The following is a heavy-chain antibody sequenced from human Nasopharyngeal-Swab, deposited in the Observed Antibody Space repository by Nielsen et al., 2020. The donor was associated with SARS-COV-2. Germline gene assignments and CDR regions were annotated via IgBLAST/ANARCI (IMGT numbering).Heavy chain of an antibody. Sequence: ARQMPGKGLEWISYISGSSSTMYYADSVKGRFTISRDNANNSLYLQMRSLRDEDTAFYYCVAGNYNFDYWGQGTLVTVSS. V-gene: IGHV3-48*02. CDR2: ISGSSSTM. J-gene: IGHJ4*02. CDR3: VAGNYNFDY. D-gene: IGHD6-19*01.